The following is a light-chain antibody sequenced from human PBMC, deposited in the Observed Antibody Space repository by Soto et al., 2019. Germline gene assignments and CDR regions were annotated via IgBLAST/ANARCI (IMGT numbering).Light chain of an antibody. CDR1: PIISRW. CDR2: KAS. Sequence: DIQMPKSPSTLSASVGARAPITGRARPIISRWLAWYQQKPGTAPQLLIYKASTLESGVPSRFSGIRSGTKFSLSVSSLQPDDFATYYCQQHNDSFPYTFGQGTRLEIK. V-gene: IGKV1-5*03. CDR3: QQHNDSFPYT. J-gene: IGKJ5*01.